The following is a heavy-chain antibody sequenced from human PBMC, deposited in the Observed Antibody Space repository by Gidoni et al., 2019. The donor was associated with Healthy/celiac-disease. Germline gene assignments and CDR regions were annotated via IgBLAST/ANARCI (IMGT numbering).Heavy chain of an antibody. V-gene: IGHV6-1*01. CDR3: ARCLSGDYIHWYFDL. Sequence: QVQLQQSGPGLVKPSQTLSLTCAISADSVSNHSAAGNWIRQSPSRGLKWLGRTYYRSKCYNDYGVYVKSRITINPDTSKNQFSLQLNSVTPEDTAVYYCARCLSGDYIHWYFDLWGRGTLVTVSS. D-gene: IGHD4-17*01. CDR1: ADSVSNHSAA. J-gene: IGHJ2*01. CDR2: TYYRSKCYN.